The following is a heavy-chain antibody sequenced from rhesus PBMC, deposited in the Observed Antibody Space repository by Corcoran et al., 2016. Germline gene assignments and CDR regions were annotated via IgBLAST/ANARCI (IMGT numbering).Heavy chain of an antibody. CDR2: ISGSGGST. Sequence: QLQLQESGPGLVKPSETLSLTCAVSGGSISSNYWSWIRQPPGKGLEWIGRISGSGGSTHDNPSLKSRVTSSTDPSKNQFSLKLSSVTAADTAVYYCARLRSGWSEVYYWGQGVLVTVSS. CDR3: ARLRSGWSEVYY. D-gene: IGHD6S26*01. CDR1: GGSISSNY. J-gene: IGHJ4*01. V-gene: IGHV4-173*01.